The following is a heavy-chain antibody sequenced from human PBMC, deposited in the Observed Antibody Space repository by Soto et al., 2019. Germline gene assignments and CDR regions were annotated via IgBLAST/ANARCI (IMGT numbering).Heavy chain of an antibody. CDR3: AIYGYYGSRSLHTIIRYYVDF. CDR1: GGNFSSYA. D-gene: IGHD3-10*01. V-gene: IGHV1-69*06. J-gene: IGHJ4*02. CDR2: MMRIFDTA. Sequence: SSLKVSCKASGGNFSSYAISWVRQAPGQGLEWMEGMMRIFDTANYAQKIQGRVTITADKISGTAYMERSSLRSEDAAVYYCAIYGYYGSRSLHTIIRYYVDFWGQGTLVTVSS.